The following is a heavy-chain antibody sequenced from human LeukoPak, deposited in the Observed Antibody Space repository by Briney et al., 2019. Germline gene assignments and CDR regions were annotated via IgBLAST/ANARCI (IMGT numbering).Heavy chain of an antibody. J-gene: IGHJ3*02. CDR1: GGSFSGYY. V-gene: IGHV4-34*01. D-gene: IGHD1-26*01. Sequence: SETLSLTCAVYGGSFSGYYWSWIRQPPGKGLEWIGEINPSGSTNYNPSLKSRVTISVDTSKNQFSLKLSSVTAADTAVYYCARARGSYDLDAFDIWGQGTMVTVSS. CDR2: INPSGST. CDR3: ARARGSYDLDAFDI.